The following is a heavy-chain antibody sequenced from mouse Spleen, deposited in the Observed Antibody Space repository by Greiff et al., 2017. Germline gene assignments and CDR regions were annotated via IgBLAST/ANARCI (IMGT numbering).Heavy chain of an antibody. CDR3: ARGGYDTFDY. CDR1: GYSITSGYY. CDR2: ISYDGSN. Sequence: EVQLVESGPGLVKPSQSLSLTCSVTGYSITSGYYWNWIRQFPGNKLEWMGYISYDGSNNYNPSLKNRISITRDTSKNQFFLKLNSVTTEDTATYYCARGGYDTFDYWGQGTTLTVSS. V-gene: IGHV3-6*01. D-gene: IGHD2-2*01. J-gene: IGHJ2*01.